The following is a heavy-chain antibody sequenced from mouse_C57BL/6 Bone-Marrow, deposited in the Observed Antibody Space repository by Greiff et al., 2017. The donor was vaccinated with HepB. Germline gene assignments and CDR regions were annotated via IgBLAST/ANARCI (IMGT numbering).Heavy chain of an antibody. D-gene: IGHD1-1*01. CDR1: GFTFSDYG. J-gene: IGHJ3*01. Sequence: EVNVVESGGGLVQPGGSLKLSCAASGFTFSDYGMAWVRQAPRKGPAWVAFISNLAYSIYYADTVTGRFTISRENAKNTLYLEMSSLRSEDTAMYYCARRESYYYGSSYEFAYWGQGTLVTVSA. CDR3: ARRESYYYGSSYEFAY. CDR2: ISNLAYSI. V-gene: IGHV5-15*01.